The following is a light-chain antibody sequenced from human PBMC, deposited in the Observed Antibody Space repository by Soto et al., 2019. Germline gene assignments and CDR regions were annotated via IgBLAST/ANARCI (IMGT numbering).Light chain of an antibody. CDR3: QNFGDSPFT. CDR1: ESISSHY. CDR2: GAS. Sequence: EVVLMQSPDTLSLSPGERATLSCRASESISSHYIAWYQHKPGQAPRLLIFGASTRATGIPDRFSGSWSGTEFTRTISRLEPEDFAMSYCQNFGDSPFTFGPGTKVDIK. V-gene: IGKV3-20*01. J-gene: IGKJ3*01.